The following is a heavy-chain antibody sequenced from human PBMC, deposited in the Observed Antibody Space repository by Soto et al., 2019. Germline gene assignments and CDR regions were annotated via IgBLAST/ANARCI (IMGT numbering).Heavy chain of an antibody. CDR3: ARALDSGPLPDAFDI. D-gene: IGHD6-19*01. Sequence: QVQLVQSGAEVKKPGSSVRVSCKTSEGTFRNYAVIWVRQAPGQGLECMGGIIPMFGTANYAQKFQGRVTITADESTSTAYMELTSVRSEDTAVYFCARALDSGPLPDAFDIWGQGTMVTVSS. V-gene: IGHV1-69*01. J-gene: IGHJ3*02. CDR1: EGTFRNYA. CDR2: IIPMFGTA.